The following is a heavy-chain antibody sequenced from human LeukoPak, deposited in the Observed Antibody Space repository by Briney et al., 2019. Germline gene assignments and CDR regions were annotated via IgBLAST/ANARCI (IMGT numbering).Heavy chain of an antibody. J-gene: IGHJ5*02. CDR2: INPSGGST. D-gene: IGHD2-15*01. CDR3: ARGGLGYCSGGSCYSGKYNWFDP. Sequence: ASVKVSCKASGYTFTSYYMHWVRQAPGQGLEWMGIINPSGGSTSYAQKFQGRVTMTRDMSTSTVYMELSSLRSEDTAVYYCARGGLGYCSGGSCYSGKYNWFDPWGRGTLVTVSS. CDR1: GYTFTSYY. V-gene: IGHV1-46*01.